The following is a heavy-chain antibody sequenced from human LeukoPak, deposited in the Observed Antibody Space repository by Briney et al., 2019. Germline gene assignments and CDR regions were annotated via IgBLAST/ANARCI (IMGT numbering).Heavy chain of an antibody. CDR3: AREQQLLYNSFYMDV. D-gene: IGHD6-19*01. V-gene: IGHV3-48*04. Sequence: GGSLRLSCAASGFTFSNAWMSWVRQAPGKGLEWVAYISSSTSPIYYADSVKGRFTISRDNAKNSLYLQMTSLTADDTAVYFCAREQQLLYNSFYMDVWGRGTTVTVSS. CDR1: GFTFSNAW. J-gene: IGHJ6*03. CDR2: ISSSTSPI.